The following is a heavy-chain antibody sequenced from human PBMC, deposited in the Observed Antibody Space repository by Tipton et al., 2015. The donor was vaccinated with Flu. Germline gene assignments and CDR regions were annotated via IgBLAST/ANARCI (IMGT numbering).Heavy chain of an antibody. CDR2: IWYDGSNK. CDR1: GFTFSSYG. Sequence: SLRLSCAASGFTFSSYGMHWVRQAPGKGLEWVAVIWYDGSNKYYADSVKGRFTISRDDSKNTLYLQMNSLRAEDTAVYYCARDLLHTQEGKDYWGQGTLVTVSS. J-gene: IGHJ4*02. D-gene: IGHD2-15*01. V-gene: IGHV3-33*01. CDR3: ARDLLHTQEGKDY.